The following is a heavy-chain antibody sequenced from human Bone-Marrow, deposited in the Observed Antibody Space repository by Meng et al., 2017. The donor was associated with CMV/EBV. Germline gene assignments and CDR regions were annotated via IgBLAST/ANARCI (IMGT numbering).Heavy chain of an antibody. V-gene: IGHV3-13*01. D-gene: IGHD4-23*01. CDR2: IGTAGDT. Sequence: GSLRLSCAASGFTFSSYDMHWVRQATGKGLEWVSAIGTAGDTYYPGSVKGRFTISRDNARNSLYLQMNSLRAEDTAVYYCTRERLRWQPFHYWGQGTLVTVSS. CDR1: GFTFSSYD. CDR3: TRERLRWQPFHY. J-gene: IGHJ4*02.